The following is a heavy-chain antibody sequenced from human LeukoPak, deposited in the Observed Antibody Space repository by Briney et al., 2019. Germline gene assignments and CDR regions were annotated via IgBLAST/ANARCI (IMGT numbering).Heavy chain of an antibody. D-gene: IGHD6-19*01. CDR1: GFTFSTYW. J-gene: IGHJ4*02. CDR2: INSGGDDT. Sequence: AGGSLRLSCAASGFTFSTYWMHWVRHAPGKGLVWVSLINSGGDDTRYADSVKGRFTISRDNAKNTLYLQMNSLRAEDTAVYYCARRIGYSSGHSAVYYFDYWGQGTLVTVSS. V-gene: IGHV3-74*01. CDR3: ARRIGYSSGHSAVYYFDY.